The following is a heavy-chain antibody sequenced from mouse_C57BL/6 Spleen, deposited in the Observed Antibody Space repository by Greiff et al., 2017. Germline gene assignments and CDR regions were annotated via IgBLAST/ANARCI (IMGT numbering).Heavy chain of an antibody. D-gene: IGHD1-1*01. CDR2: IYPGSGST. Sequence: QVQLKQPGAELVKPGASVKMSCKASGYTFTSYWITWVKQRPGQGLGWIGDIYPGSGSTNYNEKFKSKATLTVDTSSSTAYMQLSSLTSEDSAVYYCARDGSSYFFAYWGQGTLVTVSA. J-gene: IGHJ3*01. CDR1: GYTFTSYW. V-gene: IGHV1-55*01. CDR3: ARDGSSYFFAY.